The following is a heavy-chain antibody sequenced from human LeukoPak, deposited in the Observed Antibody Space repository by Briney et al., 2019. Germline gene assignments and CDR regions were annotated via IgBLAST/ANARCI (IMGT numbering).Heavy chain of an antibody. CDR2: INHSGST. J-gene: IGHJ6*03. CDR3: ARVRGSGKYYYYYMDV. V-gene: IGHV4-34*01. Sequence: SETLSLTCAVYGGSFSGYYWSWIRQPPGKGLEWIGEINHSGSTNYNPSLKSRVTISVDTSKNQFSLKLSSVTAADTAVYYCARVRGSGKYYYYYMDVWGKGTTVTISS. D-gene: IGHD3-10*01. CDR1: GGSFSGYY.